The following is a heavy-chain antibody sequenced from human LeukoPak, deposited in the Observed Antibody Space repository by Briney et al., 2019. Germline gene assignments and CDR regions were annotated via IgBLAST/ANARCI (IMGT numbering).Heavy chain of an antibody. J-gene: IGHJ3*02. CDR1: GFTFSSYG. CDR3: AVPYYYDSSGHHDAFDI. Sequence: PGGSLRLSCSAPGFTFSSYGMHWVRQAPGKGLEWVAFIVYDGSDKYYADSVKGRFTISRDNSKNTLYLQMNSLRAEDTAVYYCAVPYYYDSSGHHDAFDIWGQGTMVTVSS. V-gene: IGHV3-30*02. D-gene: IGHD3-22*01. CDR2: IVYDGSDK.